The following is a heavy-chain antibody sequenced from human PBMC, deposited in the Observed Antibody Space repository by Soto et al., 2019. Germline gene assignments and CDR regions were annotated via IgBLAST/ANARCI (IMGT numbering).Heavy chain of an antibody. Sequence: GESLKISCHYSGYTFTNDNIAWVRQMPGKGLEWMRIIYPPDSNAQYHPSFQGRVTFSVDRSISTAYLQWGSLKASDTAIYFCARLAYCGTDCFFDYWGQGTLVTVSS. CDR2: IYPPDSNA. CDR1: GYTFTNDN. J-gene: IGHJ4*02. D-gene: IGHD2-21*02. V-gene: IGHV5-51*01. CDR3: ARLAYCGTDCFFDY.